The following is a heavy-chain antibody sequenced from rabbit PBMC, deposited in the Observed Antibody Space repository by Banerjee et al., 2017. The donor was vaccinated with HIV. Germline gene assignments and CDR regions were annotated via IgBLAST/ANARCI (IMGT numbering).Heavy chain of an antibody. CDR1: GFDFSNYG. D-gene: IGHD3-3*01. CDR3: ARGLVAGVLDL. Sequence: EESGGGLVQPGGSLKLSCKGSGFDFSNYGMSWVRQAPGKGLEWIAYIYPDYGATDYASWVNGRFTISLDNAQNTVFLQMTSLTAADTATYFCARGLVAGVLDLWGPGTLVTVS. V-gene: IGHV1S47*01. J-gene: IGHJ4*01. CDR2: IYPDYGAT.